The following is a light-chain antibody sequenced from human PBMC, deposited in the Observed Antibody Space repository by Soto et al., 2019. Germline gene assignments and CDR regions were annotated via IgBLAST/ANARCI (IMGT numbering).Light chain of an antibody. CDR3: LQDHSYPRT. CDR1: QDIRNE. CDR2: ATC. Sequence: AIQMTQSPPSLSASVGDRVILTCRASQDIRNELGWYQQKPGKAPKLLIHATCNLQGGVPLRFSGSGSGTDFTLTISSLQPEDFATYYCLQDHSYPRTFGQGTRVEIK. V-gene: IGKV1-6*01. J-gene: IGKJ1*01.